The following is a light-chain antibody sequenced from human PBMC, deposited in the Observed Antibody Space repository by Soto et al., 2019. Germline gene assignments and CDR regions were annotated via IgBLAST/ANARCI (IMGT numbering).Light chain of an antibody. Sequence: QSVLTQPPSVAGAPGQRVTISCTGSSSNIGAGYDVHWYQQLPGAAPKLLIYGNSNRPSAVPDRFSGSKSGTSASLAITGLQAEDEADYYCQSYDSSLSASVVFGGGTKVTVL. CDR2: GNS. CDR1: SSNIGAGYD. J-gene: IGLJ2*01. V-gene: IGLV1-40*01. CDR3: QSYDSSLSASVV.